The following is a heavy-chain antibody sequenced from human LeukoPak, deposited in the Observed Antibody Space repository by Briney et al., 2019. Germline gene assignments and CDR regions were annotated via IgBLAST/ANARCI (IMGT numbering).Heavy chain of an antibody. CDR1: GYTFTGYY. J-gene: IGHJ4*02. Sequence: ASVKVSCTASGYTFTGYYMHWVRQAPGQGREWMGWINPNSGGTNYAQKFQRRVTMTRDTSISTAYMELSRLRSDDTAVYYCARPLRGYSGYATDYWAREPWSPSPQ. D-gene: IGHD5-12*01. CDR3: ARPLRGYSGYATDY. V-gene: IGHV1-2*02. CDR2: INPNSGGT.